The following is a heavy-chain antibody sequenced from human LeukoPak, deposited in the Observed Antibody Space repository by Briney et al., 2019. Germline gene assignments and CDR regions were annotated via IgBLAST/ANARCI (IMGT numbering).Heavy chain of an antibody. CDR1: GYTFTGYY. J-gene: IGHJ4*02. CDR3: ARDGDIVVVPGFDY. D-gene: IGHD2-2*01. Sequence: ASVKVSCKASGYTFTGYYMHWVRQAPGQGLEWMGWINPNSGGTNDVQKFQGRVTMPRDTSIRTAYMELRRLRSDDTAVYYCARDGDIVVVPGFDYWGQGTLVTVSS. V-gene: IGHV1-2*02. CDR2: INPNSGGT.